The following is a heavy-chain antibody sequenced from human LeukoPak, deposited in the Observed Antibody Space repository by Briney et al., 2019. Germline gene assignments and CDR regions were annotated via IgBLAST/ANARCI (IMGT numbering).Heavy chain of an antibody. J-gene: IGHJ4*02. CDR3: ASGFSGYGVGY. D-gene: IGHD5-12*01. V-gene: IGHV3-74*01. CDR1: GLTFSSYW. Sequence: QPGGSLRLSCAASGLTFSSYWMHWVRQAPGQGLMWVSRINTDGSSTSYADSVKGRFTISRDNAKNTVYLQMNSLRAEDTSVYYCASGFSGYGVGYWGQGTLVTVSS. CDR2: INTDGSST.